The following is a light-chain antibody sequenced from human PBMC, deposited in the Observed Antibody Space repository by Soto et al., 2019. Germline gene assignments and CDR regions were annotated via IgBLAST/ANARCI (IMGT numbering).Light chain of an antibody. CDR3: QQYNNWPPT. Sequence: EILMTQSPATLSVSPGERATLSCRASQSFSSNLAWYQQKPGQAPRLLIYGASTRATAIPARFSGSGSGTEFTLTINSLQSEDFAVYYCQQYNNWPPTFGQGTKVDIK. CDR2: GAS. J-gene: IGKJ1*01. V-gene: IGKV3-15*01. CDR1: QSFSSN.